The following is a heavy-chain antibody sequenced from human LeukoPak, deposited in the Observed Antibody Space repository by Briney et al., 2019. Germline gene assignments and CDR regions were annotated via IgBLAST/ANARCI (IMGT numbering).Heavy chain of an antibody. CDR2: ISNSGGKT. D-gene: IGHD4-17*01. CDR1: GFTFSSSD. Sequence: PGGSLRLSCAASGFTFSSSDMNWVRQAPGKGLEWVSSISNSGGKTSYADSVKGRFTISRDNSKNTLSLQINSLRAEDTAVYYCAKGPHDCGVAGFRGTLDLFRPSIWFDPWGQGTSVIVSS. J-gene: IGHJ5*02. CDR3: AKGPHDCGVAGFRGTLDLFRPSIWFDP. V-gene: IGHV3-23*01.